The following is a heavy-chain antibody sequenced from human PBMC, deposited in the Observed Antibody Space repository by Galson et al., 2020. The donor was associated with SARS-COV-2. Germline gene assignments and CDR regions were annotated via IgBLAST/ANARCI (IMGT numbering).Heavy chain of an antibody. CDR2: ISWNSANI. D-gene: IGHD5-18*01. CDR1: GFSFGDVG. CDR3: VKDSAGDFELWDFDN. Sequence: GGSLRLSCAASGFSFGDVGMHWVRQPPGRGLEWVSGISWNSANIGYADAVKGRFTISRDNAKSSLILQMSSLRVEDTALYYCVKDSAGDFELWDFDNWGQGTLVAVSA. J-gene: IGHJ4*02. V-gene: IGHV3-9*01.